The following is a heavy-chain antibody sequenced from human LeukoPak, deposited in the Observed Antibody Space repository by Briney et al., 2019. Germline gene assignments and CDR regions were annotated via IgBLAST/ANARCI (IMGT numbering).Heavy chain of an antibody. V-gene: IGHV1-18*04. Sequence: GASVKVSCKAPGYTFTSYGISWVRQAPGQGLEWMGWISACNGNTNYAQKLKGRVTMTTDTSTSTAYMELRSLRSDDTAVYYCAREEGARIDYWGQGTLVTVSS. D-gene: IGHD1-26*01. CDR1: GYTFTSYG. CDR3: AREEGARIDY. CDR2: ISACNGNT. J-gene: IGHJ4*02.